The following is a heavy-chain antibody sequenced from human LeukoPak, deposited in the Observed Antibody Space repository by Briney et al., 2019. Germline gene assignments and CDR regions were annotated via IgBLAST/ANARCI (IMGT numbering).Heavy chain of an antibody. D-gene: IGHD4-17*01. V-gene: IGHV4-30-2*01. J-gene: IGHJ3*02. CDR3: ARVDGDYVMADAFDI. CDR2: IYHSGST. Sequence: PSETLSLTCTVSGGFISSGGYSWSWIRQPPGKGLEWIGYIYHSGSTYYNPSLKSRVTISVDRSKNQFSLKLSSVTAADTAVYYCARVDGDYVMADAFDIWGQGTMVTVSS. CDR1: GGFISSGGYS.